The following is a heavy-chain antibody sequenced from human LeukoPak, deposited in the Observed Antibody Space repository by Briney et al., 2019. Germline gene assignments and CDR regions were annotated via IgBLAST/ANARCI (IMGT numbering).Heavy chain of an antibody. D-gene: IGHD5-18*01. CDR2: IIPTFGTA. CDR3: ARVVDTAMGVDYYYYGMDV. CDR1: GGTFSSYA. J-gene: IGHJ6*02. V-gene: IGHV1-69*13. Sequence: SVKVSCKASGGTFSSYAISWVRQAPGQGLEWMGGIIPTFGTANYAQKFQGRVTITADESTSTAYMELSSLRSEDTAVYYCARVVDTAMGVDYYYYGMDVWGQGTTVTVSS.